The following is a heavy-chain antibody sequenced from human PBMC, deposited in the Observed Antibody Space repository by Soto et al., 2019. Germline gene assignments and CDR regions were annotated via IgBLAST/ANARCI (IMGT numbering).Heavy chain of an antibody. CDR3: AKDRARYDFWSVFPSTYMGG. D-gene: IGHD3-3*01. J-gene: IGHJ6*03. CDR1: GFTFSSYA. CDR2: ISGSGGST. V-gene: IGHV3-23*01. Sequence: GGSLRLSCAPSGFTFSSYAMSWVRQAPGKGLEWVSTISGSGGSTYYADSVKGRFTISRDNSKNTLYLQMNSLRADDTAVYFCAKDRARYDFWSVFPSTYMGGWGRWTTVTVPS.